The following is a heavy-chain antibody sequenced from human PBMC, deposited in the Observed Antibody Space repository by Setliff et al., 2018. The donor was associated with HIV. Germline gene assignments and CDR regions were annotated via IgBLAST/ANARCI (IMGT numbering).Heavy chain of an antibody. D-gene: IGHD3-3*01. Sequence: PSETLSLTCTVSGGSISSSTYYWGWIRQPPGKGLEWIGSIYYSGSTYYNPSLKSRVTISVDTSKNHFSLRLGSVTAADTAVYYCARDGTIFHYGMDVWGQGTTVTVSS. V-gene: IGHV4-39*07. CDR3: ARDGTIFHYGMDV. J-gene: IGHJ6*02. CDR2: IYYSGST. CDR1: GGSISSSTYY.